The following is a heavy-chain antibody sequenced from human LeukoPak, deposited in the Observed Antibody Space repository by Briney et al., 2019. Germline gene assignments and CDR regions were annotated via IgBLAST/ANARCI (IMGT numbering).Heavy chain of an antibody. J-gene: IGHJ3*02. Sequence: SETLSLTCTVSGGSISSYYWSWIRQPPGKGLEWIGYIYYSGSTNYNPSLKSRVTISVDTSKNQFSLKLSSVTAADTAVYYCARVLYDSSGRYSAFDIWGQGTMVTVSS. CDR1: GGSISSYY. CDR2: IYYSGST. CDR3: ARVLYDSSGRYSAFDI. V-gene: IGHV4-59*01. D-gene: IGHD6-19*01.